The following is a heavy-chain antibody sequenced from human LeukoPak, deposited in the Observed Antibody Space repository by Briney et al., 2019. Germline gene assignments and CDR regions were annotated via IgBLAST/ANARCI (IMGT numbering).Heavy chain of an antibody. D-gene: IGHD3-22*01. Sequence: PGRSLRLSCTASGFTFGDYAMSLFRQAPGKGLEWVGFIRSKAYGGTTEYAASVKGRFTISRDDSKSIAYLQMNSLKTEDTAVYYCTRDSSYYYDSSGSDYFDYWGQGTLVTVSS. CDR2: IRSKAYGGTT. CDR3: TRDSSYYYDSSGSDYFDY. V-gene: IGHV3-49*03. J-gene: IGHJ4*02. CDR1: GFTFGDYA.